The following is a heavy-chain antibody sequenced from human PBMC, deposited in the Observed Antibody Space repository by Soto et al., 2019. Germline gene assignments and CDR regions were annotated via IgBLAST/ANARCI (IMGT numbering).Heavy chain of an antibody. CDR2: INSDESSA. D-gene: IGHD6-13*01. J-gene: IGHJ6*03. CDR3: ARDPYSPTSLFYSYMDV. V-gene: IGHV3-74*01. Sequence: EVQLVESGGGLVQPGGSLRLSCAASGFTFGSYWMHWVRQAPGKGLVWVSRINSDESSASYADSVKGRFTISRDNAKNPVYLLMNSLRAEDTAVYYCARDPYSPTSLFYSYMDVWGKGTTVTVSS. CDR1: GFTFGSYW.